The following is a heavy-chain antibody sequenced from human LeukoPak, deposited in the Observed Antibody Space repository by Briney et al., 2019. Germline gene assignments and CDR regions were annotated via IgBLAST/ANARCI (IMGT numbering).Heavy chain of an antibody. J-gene: IGHJ5*02. CDR1: GYTFTGYT. CDR3: ARDRLRLGYERTNWFDP. V-gene: IGHV1-2*02. CDR2: INSNSGGT. Sequence: ASVKVSCKASGYTFTGYTTHWVRQAPGQGLEWMGWINSNSGGTKYAQKFQGRVTMTRDTSISTVYMELSRLRSDDTAVYYCARDRLRLGYERTNWFDPWGQGTLVTVSS. D-gene: IGHD2-15*01.